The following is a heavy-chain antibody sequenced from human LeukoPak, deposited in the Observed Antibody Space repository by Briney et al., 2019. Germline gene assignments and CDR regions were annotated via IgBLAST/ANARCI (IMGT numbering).Heavy chain of an antibody. D-gene: IGHD3-10*01. CDR3: AKDASGIRGEFDY. V-gene: IGHV3-23*01. Sequence: GGSLRLSCTASGFICSDYAMSWARQAPGKGLEWVAGISSSGSGGITYYADSMKGRFTISRDNSKNTLYLQMNSLRAEDTALYYCAKDASGIRGEFDYWGQGTLVTVSS. CDR1: GFICSDYA. J-gene: IGHJ4*02. CDR2: ISSSGSGGIT.